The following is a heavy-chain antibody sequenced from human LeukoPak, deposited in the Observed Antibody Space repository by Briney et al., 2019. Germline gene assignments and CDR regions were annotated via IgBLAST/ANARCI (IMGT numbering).Heavy chain of an antibody. Sequence: SETLSLTCTVSGGSISSYYWSWIRQPPGKGLEWIGYIYYSGSTNYNPSLKSRVTISVDTSKSQFSLKLSSVTAADTAVYYCARGGIAARRPTIYYYYYYMDVWGKGTTVTVSS. CDR3: ARGGIAARRPTIYYYYYYMDV. J-gene: IGHJ6*03. CDR2: IYYSGST. D-gene: IGHD6-6*01. CDR1: GGSISSYY. V-gene: IGHV4-59*01.